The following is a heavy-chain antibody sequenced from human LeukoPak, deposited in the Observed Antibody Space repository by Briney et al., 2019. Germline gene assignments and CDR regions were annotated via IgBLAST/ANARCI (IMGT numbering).Heavy chain of an antibody. J-gene: IGHJ4*02. Sequence: SETLSLTCTVSGGSISNYYWSWIRQPPGKGLEWIGYIYYSGSTNYNPSLKSRVTISVDTSKNQFSLKLSSVTAADTAVYYCARISIAARTPVDYWGQGTLVTVSS. CDR1: GGSISNYY. CDR2: IYYSGST. D-gene: IGHD6-6*01. CDR3: ARISIAARTPVDY. V-gene: IGHV4-59*12.